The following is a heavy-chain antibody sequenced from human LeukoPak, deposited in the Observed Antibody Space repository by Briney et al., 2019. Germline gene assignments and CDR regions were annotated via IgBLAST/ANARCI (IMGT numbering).Heavy chain of an antibody. CDR2: ISSSSSYI. CDR3: ARVRFLEWLPAPYGMDV. V-gene: IGHV3-21*04. D-gene: IGHD3-3*01. J-gene: IGHJ6*02. CDR1: GFTFSSYS. Sequence: GGSLRFSCAASGFTFSSYSMTWVRQAPGKGLEWVSSISSSSSYIYYADSVKGRFTISRDNAKNSLYLQMNSLRAEDTAVYYCARVRFLEWLPAPYGMDVWGQGTTVTVSS.